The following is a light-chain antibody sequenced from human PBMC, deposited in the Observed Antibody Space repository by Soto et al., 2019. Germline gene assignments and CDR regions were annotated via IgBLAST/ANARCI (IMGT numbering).Light chain of an antibody. CDR1: QSISTW. Sequence: DIQMTQSPSTLSASVGARVTITCRARQSISTWLAWYQQKPGKAPKLLIYDASSLESGVPSRFSGSGSGTEFTLTISSLQPDDFASYYCQQYNSYSTFGQGTKLEIK. J-gene: IGKJ2*01. V-gene: IGKV1-5*01. CDR3: QQYNSYST. CDR2: DAS.